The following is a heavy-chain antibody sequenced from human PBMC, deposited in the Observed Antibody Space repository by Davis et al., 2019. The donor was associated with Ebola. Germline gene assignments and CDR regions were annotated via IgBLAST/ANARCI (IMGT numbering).Heavy chain of an antibody. J-gene: IGHJ4*02. CDR1: GFTFSSYA. V-gene: IGHV3-23*01. CDR3: AKDLGLQAFDY. Sequence: GESLKISCAASGFTFSSYAMSWVRQAPGKGLEWVSAISGSGGSTYYADSVKGRFTISRDNSKNTLYLQMNSLRAEDTAVYYCAKDLGLQAFDYWGQGTLITVSS. CDR2: ISGSGGST. D-gene: IGHD4-11*01.